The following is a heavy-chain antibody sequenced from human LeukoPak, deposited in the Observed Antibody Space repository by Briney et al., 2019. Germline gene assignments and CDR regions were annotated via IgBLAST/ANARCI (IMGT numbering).Heavy chain of an antibody. CDR3: ARATLDN. Sequence: GGSLRLSCAASGFIVSSDSISWVRQAPGKGLDWVSIIYSGGTTNYADSVRARFTISRDNSKNTLYLQMNSLRVEDTAVYYCARATLDNWGQGTLVTVSS. CDR2: IYSGGTT. CDR1: GFIVSSDS. J-gene: IGHJ4*02. V-gene: IGHV3-53*01.